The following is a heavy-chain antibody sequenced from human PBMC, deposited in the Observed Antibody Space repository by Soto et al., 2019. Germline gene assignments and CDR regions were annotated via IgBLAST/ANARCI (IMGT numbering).Heavy chain of an antibody. V-gene: IGHV3-74*01. CDR2: INSDGSST. Sequence: GGSLRLSCAASGFTFSSYWMHWVRQAPGKGLVWVSRINSDGSSTSYADSVKGRFTISRDKAKNTLYLQINSLGAEDTAVYYCAREAVDDYGDYVDAFDIWGQGTMVTV. CDR3: AREAVDDYGDYVDAFDI. D-gene: IGHD4-17*01. J-gene: IGHJ3*02. CDR1: GFTFSSYW.